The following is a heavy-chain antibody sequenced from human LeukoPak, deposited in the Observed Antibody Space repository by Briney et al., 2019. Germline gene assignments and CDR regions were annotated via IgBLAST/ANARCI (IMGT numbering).Heavy chain of an antibody. V-gene: IGHV3-23*01. CDR1: GFTFSSYA. CDR3: AKTRPLDSSSWSHGDY. CDR2: ISGSGDST. Sequence: GGSLRLSCAASGFTFSSYAMSWVRQAPGKGLEWVSAISGSGDSTYYGDSVKGRFTIYRDNSKNTLYLQMNSLRAEDTAVYYCAKTRPLDSSSWSHGDYWGQGTLVTVSS. J-gene: IGHJ4*02. D-gene: IGHD6-13*01.